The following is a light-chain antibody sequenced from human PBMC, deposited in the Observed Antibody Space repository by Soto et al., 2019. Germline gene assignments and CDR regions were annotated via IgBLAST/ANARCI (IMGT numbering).Light chain of an antibody. CDR2: AAS. Sequence: DIQMTQSPSSLSASVGDRVTITCRASQSISNYLNWYQQKPGKAPKLLIFAASNLQSGVPSRFSGSGSGTDFTLSISSLQPEDFATYYCQQSYSTPHTFGQGTNLQIK. J-gene: IGKJ2*01. V-gene: IGKV1-39*01. CDR1: QSISNY. CDR3: QQSYSTPHT.